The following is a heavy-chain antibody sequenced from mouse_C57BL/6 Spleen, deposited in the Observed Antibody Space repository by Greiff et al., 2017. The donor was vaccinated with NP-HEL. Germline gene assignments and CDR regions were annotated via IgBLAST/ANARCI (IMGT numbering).Heavy chain of an antibody. J-gene: IGHJ3*01. CDR3: TRVQLNYYGSMAWFAY. V-gene: IGHV1-15*01. D-gene: IGHD1-1*01. Sequence: QVQLQQSGAELVRPGASVTLSCKASGYTFTDYEMHRVKQTPVHGLEWIGAIDPETGGTAYNQKFKGKAILTADKSSSTAYMELRSLTSEDSAVYYCTRVQLNYYGSMAWFAYWGQGTLVTVSA. CDR2: IDPETGGT. CDR1: GYTFTDYE.